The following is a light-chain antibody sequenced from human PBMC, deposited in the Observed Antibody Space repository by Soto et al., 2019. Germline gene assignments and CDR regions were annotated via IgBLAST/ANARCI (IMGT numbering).Light chain of an antibody. CDR3: QHYNNLLGT. V-gene: IGKV3-15*01. CDR2: GAS. Sequence: GMAQSPATLSVSRGERATLSCRANQAISSNLAWYQQKPGQAPRLLIYGASTRATGIPDRFSGSGSGTEFTLTISSLQSEDFAVYYCQHYNNLLGTFRGGTNVDI. J-gene: IGKJ4*01. CDR1: QAISSN.